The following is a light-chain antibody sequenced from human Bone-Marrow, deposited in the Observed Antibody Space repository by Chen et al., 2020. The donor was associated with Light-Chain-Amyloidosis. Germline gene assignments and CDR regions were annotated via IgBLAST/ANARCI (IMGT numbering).Light chain of an antibody. Sequence: SYVLTQPSSVSVAPGQTATLPCGGNNIGITSVHWYQQTPGQAPLLVVYDDSDRPSVIPERLSGSNSGNTATLTSSRVEAGDEADYYCQVWDRSSDRPVFGGGTKLTVL. J-gene: IGLJ3*02. CDR1: NIGITS. V-gene: IGLV3-21*02. CDR3: QVWDRSSDRPV. CDR2: DDS.